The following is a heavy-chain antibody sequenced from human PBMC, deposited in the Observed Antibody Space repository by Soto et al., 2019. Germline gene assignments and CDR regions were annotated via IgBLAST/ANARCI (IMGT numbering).Heavy chain of an antibody. D-gene: IGHD4-17*01. CDR3: VGTGTTDDY. CDR1: GAAVRSGDYY. Sequence: SETLSLTCSVSGAAVRSGDYYCVCMRECPGKGLEWIGYIYNSGGSYYNPSLKGRLTISIDTSKNQFSLKLNSVTAADTAIYYCVGTGTTDDYWGRGTLVTVSS. J-gene: IGHJ4*02. CDR2: IYNSGGS. V-gene: IGHV4-30-4*01.